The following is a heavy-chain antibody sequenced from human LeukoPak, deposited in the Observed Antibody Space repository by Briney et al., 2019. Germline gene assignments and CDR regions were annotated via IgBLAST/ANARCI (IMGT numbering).Heavy chain of an antibody. CDR2: IYYSGST. J-gene: IGHJ4*02. D-gene: IGHD6-13*01. V-gene: IGHV4-59*01. CDR1: GGSISGYY. Sequence: SETLSLTCTVSGGSISGYYWSWIRQPPGKGLEWIGYIYYSGSTNYNPSLKSRVTISVDTSKNQFSLKLSSVTAADTAVYYCARVESSWYIEKWGQGTLVTVS. CDR3: ARVESSWYIEK.